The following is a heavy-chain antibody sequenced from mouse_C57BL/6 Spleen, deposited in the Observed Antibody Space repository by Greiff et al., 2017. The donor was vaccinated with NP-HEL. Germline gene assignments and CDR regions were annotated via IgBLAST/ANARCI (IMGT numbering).Heavy chain of an antibody. V-gene: IGHV2-5*01. D-gene: IGHD2-14*01. CDR1: GFSLTSYG. J-gene: IGHJ1*03. Sequence: QVQLKESGPGLVQPSQSLSITCTVSGFSLTSYGVHWVRQSPGKGLEWLGVIWRGGSTDYNAAFMPRLSITKDNSKSQVFFKMNSLQADDTAIYYCATPGGDIGDWYFDVWGTGTTVTVSS. CDR2: IWRGGST. CDR3: ATPGGDIGDWYFDV.